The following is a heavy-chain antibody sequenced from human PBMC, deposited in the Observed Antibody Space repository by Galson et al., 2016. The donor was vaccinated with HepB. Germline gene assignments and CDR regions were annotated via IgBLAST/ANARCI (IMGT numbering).Heavy chain of an antibody. CDR2: IRYDGNYK. Sequence: SLRLSCAASGFTFSSYGMHWVRQAPGKGLEWVAVIRYDGNYKYYADPVKGRFTISRDDSKNILYLQMNSLRAEDTAVYYCARARVIKGLVIGFWGQGTLVTVSS. CDR1: GFTFSSYG. V-gene: IGHV3-33*01. D-gene: IGHD3/OR15-3a*01. J-gene: IGHJ4*02. CDR3: ARARVIKGLVIGF.